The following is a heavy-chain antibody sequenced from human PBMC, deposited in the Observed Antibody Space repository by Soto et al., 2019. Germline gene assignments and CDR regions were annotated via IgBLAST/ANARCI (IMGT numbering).Heavy chain of an antibody. CDR3: ARVVGATDDAFDI. D-gene: IGHD1-26*01. V-gene: IGHV1-2*04. J-gene: IGHJ3*02. Sequence: ASVKVSCKASGYTFTGYYMHWVRQAPGQGLEWMGWINPNSGGTNYAQKFQGWVTMTRDTSISTAYMELSRLRSDDTAVYYRARVVGATDDAFDILGQGTMVTVSS. CDR2: INPNSGGT. CDR1: GYTFTGYY.